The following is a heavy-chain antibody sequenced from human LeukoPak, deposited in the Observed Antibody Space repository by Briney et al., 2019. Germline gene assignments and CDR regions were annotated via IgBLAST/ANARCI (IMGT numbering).Heavy chain of an antibody. D-gene: IGHD1-26*01. CDR2: ISSGGSTT. Sequence: QPGGSLRLSCAASGFTFSSYDMYWVRQAPGKGLEWVSYISSGGSTTHYGDSVKGRFTISRDNAENSLFLLMNSLRAEDTAVYYCARVDSSGSRIWGQGTMVTVSS. CDR3: ARVDSSGSRI. V-gene: IGHV3-48*03. J-gene: IGHJ3*02. CDR1: GFTFSSYD.